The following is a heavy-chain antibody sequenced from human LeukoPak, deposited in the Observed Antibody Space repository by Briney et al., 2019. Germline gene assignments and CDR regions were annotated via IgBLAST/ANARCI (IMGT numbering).Heavy chain of an antibody. V-gene: IGHV4-59*08. D-gene: IGHD6-6*01. Sequence: SETLSLTCTVSGGSFSNYFWSWIRQPPGKGLEWIGCVYYTGTTYYNPSLNSRVTISVDTSRNQFSLKLSSVTAADTAVYYCARRSIAATMYFDYWGQGTLVTVSS. CDR2: VYYTGTT. J-gene: IGHJ4*02. CDR3: ARRSIAATMYFDY. CDR1: GGSFSNYF.